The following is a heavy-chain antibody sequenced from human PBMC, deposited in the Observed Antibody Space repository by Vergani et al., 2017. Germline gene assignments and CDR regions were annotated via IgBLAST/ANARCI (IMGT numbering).Heavy chain of an antibody. CDR2: IYHTGSA. CDR1: GYSITSGYY. D-gene: IGHD3-10*01. Sequence: QVQLLESGPGLLKPSETLSLTCSVSGYSITSGYYWGWIRQPPGRGREWIGSIYHTGSAYYNPSPKSRVTVSVDTSMNQVSLKLNSVTAADTAVYYCVRTVALWFGETKDGGWFDPWGQGTLVTVTS. CDR3: VRTVALWFGETKDGGWFDP. V-gene: IGHV4-38-2*01. J-gene: IGHJ5*02.